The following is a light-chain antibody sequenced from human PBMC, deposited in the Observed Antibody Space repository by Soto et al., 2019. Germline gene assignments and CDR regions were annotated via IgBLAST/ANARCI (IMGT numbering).Light chain of an antibody. CDR2: GAS. V-gene: IGKV3-15*01. J-gene: IGKJ1*01. CDR1: QSVSSS. Sequence: EIVMTQSPATLSVSPGERATLSCRASQSVSSSLAWYQKKPGQAPRLLIYGASTRATGIPARFSGSGSGTEFTITISSLQSEDFAVYYCQQYSNWWTFGQGTRVEIK. CDR3: QQYSNWWT.